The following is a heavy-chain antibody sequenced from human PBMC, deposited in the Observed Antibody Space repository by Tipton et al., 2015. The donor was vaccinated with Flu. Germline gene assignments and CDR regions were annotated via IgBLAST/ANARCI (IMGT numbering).Heavy chain of an antibody. CDR1: GGSFSGYY. CDR3: ARLSSNWYHQLDN. V-gene: IGHV4-59*07. CDR2: ISYSGST. J-gene: IGHJ4*02. Sequence: TLSLTCAVYGGSFSGYYWSWIRQSPGKGLEWIGYISYSGSTNYNPSLKSRVTISVDTSKNQFSLKLSSVTAADTAVYYCARLSSNWYHQLDNWGQGTLVTVSS. D-gene: IGHD6-13*01.